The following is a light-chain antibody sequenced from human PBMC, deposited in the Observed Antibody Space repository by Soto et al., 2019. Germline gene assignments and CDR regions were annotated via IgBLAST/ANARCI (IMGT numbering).Light chain of an antibody. V-gene: IGKV1-9*01. Sequence: IQLTQSPSSLSASVGDSVTITCRASQGISSYLAWYQQKPGKAPNLLIYAASTLQSGVPSRFSGSGSGTDFTLTISSLQPEDFATYYCQQLNSYPYTFGQGTKLEIK. CDR2: AAS. CDR1: QGISSY. CDR3: QQLNSYPYT. J-gene: IGKJ2*01.